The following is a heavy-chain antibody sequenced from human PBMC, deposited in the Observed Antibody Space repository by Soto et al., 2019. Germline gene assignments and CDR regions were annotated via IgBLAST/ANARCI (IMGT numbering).Heavy chain of an antibody. CDR1: GYTFTGYY. J-gene: IGHJ4*02. CDR3: ARVSVGAHLDY. D-gene: IGHD1-26*01. V-gene: IGHV1-2*04. CDR2: INPNSGGT. Sequence: ASVKVSCKASGYTFTGYYMHWVRQARGQGLEWMGWINPNSGGTNYAQKFQGWVTMTRDTSISTAYMELSRLRSDDTAVYYCARVSVGAHLDYWGQGALVTVSS.